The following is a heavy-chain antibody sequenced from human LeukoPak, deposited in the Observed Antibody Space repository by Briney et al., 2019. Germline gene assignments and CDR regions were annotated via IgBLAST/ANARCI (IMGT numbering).Heavy chain of an antibody. CDR3: ARHYYDSSGIGPAVDI. CDR2: IYYSGST. Sequence: SETLSLTCTVSGGSISSYYWSWIRQSPGKGLEWIGYIYYSGSTNYNPSLKSRVTISVDTSKNQFSPKLSSVTAADTAVYYCARHYYDSSGIGPAVDIWGQGTMVTVSS. D-gene: IGHD3-22*01. J-gene: IGHJ3*02. CDR1: GGSISSYY. V-gene: IGHV4-59*08.